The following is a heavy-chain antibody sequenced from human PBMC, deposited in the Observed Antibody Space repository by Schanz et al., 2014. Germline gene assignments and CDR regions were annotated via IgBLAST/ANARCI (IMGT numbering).Heavy chain of an antibody. J-gene: IGHJ6*02. CDR3: VRDAGWAFGDYHGMDV. D-gene: IGHD3-10*01. V-gene: IGHV1-69*09. CDR1: GGTFSSST. Sequence: VQLAESGAEVKKPGSSVKVSCKASGGTFSSSTLTWVRQAPGQGLEWMGRIIPILDKTNYAQKFQGRVTMTADKSTSTVYMELRSLISDDTAVYYCVRDAGWAFGDYHGMDVWGQGTSVTVSS. CDR2: IIPILDKT.